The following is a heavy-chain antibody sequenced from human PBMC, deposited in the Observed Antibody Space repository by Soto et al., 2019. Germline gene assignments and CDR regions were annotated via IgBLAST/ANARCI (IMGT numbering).Heavy chain of an antibody. J-gene: IGHJ5*02. V-gene: IGHV4-31*03. D-gene: IGHD1-20*01. CDR2: IYYSGST. CDR1: GGSISSGGYY. CDR3: ARVGGINWLDP. Sequence: PSETLSLTCTVSGGSISSGGYYWSWIRQHPGKGLEWIGYIYYSGSTYYNPSLKSRVTISVDTSKNQFSLKLSSVTAADTAVYCCARVGGINWLDPWGKGDLVTVSS.